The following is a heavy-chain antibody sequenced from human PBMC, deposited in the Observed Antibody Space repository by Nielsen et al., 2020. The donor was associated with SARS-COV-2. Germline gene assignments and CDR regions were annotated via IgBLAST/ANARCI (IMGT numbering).Heavy chain of an antibody. CDR2: IHHSGAT. J-gene: IGHJ6*03. V-gene: IGHV4-31*02. Sequence: WLRQPPGKGLEWIGYIHHSGATYYNPSLKSRTSMSVDTSNNQFSLRLNSVTAADTAVYYCASTGATVAGRFYYYYYMDVWGKGTTVTVSS. D-gene: IGHD1-26*01. CDR3: ASTGATVAGRFYYYYYMDV.